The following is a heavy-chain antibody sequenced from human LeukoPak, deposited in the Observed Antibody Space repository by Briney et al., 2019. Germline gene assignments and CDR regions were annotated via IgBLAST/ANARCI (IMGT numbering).Heavy chain of an antibody. V-gene: IGHV3-21*01. CDR3: AKDLSGSYWVDFDY. CDR2: ISSSSSYI. D-gene: IGHD1-26*01. CDR1: GFTFSSYS. Sequence: PGGSLRLSCAASGFTFSSYSMNWVRQTPGKGLEWVSSISSSSSYIYYGDSMKGRFTISRDNAKNSLYLQMNSLRAEDAAVYYCAKDLSGSYWVDFDYWGQGTLVTVSS. J-gene: IGHJ4*02.